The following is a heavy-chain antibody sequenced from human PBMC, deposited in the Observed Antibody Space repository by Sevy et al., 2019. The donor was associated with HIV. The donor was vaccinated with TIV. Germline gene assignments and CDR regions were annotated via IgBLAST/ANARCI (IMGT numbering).Heavy chain of an antibody. J-gene: IGHJ6*02. CDR3: ARDEVLRYFDWLLYSDYYYGMDV. D-gene: IGHD3-9*01. V-gene: IGHV1-18*01. CDR1: GYTFTSYG. Sequence: ASVKVSCKASGYTFTSYGISWVRQAPGQGLEWMGWISAYNGNTNYAQTLQGRVTMTTDTSTSTAYMELRSLRSDDTAVYYCARDEVLRYFDWLLYSDYYYGMDVWGQGTTVTVSS. CDR2: ISAYNGNT.